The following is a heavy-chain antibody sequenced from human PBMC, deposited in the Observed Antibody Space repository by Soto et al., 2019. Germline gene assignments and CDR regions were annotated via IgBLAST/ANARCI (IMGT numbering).Heavy chain of an antibody. CDR1: GFTFSSYS. V-gene: IGHV3-21*01. Sequence: WGSLRLSCAASGFTFSSYSMNWVRQAPGKGLEWVSSISSSSSYIYYADSVKGRFTISRDNAKNSLYLQMNSLRAEDTAVYYCARGLEMADYYYYGMDVWGQGTTVNVSS. J-gene: IGHJ6*02. CDR3: ARGLEMADYYYYGMDV. CDR2: ISSSSSYI.